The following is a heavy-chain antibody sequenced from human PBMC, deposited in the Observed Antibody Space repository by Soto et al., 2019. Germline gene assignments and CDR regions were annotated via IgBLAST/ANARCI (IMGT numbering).Heavy chain of an antibody. J-gene: IGHJ4*02. Sequence: PSETPSLTCTVSGASISSTSSYWGWVLQSPGKGLEWIGSFFYNKNTYYNPSLKSRVSISVDTSKMQFSLNLTSVTAADTAVYYCARHVEWEIFYYFEHWGQGTPVTVSS. CDR1: GASISSTSSY. CDR3: ARHVEWEIFYYFEH. D-gene: IGHD1-26*01. CDR2: FFYNKNT. V-gene: IGHV4-39*01.